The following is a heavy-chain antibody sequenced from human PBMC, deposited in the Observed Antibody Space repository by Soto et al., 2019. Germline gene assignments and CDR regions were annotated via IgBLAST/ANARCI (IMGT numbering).Heavy chain of an antibody. CDR2: ISYDGSNK. D-gene: IGHD3-10*01. Sequence: QVQLVESGGGVVQPGRSLRLSCAASGFTFGSYGMHWVRQAPGKGLEWVAVISYDGSNKYYADSVKGRFTISRDNSKNTLYLQMNSLRAEDTAVYYFAKITMVRGYSDAFDIWGQGTMVTVSS. CDR1: GFTFGSYG. CDR3: AKITMVRGYSDAFDI. J-gene: IGHJ3*02. V-gene: IGHV3-30*18.